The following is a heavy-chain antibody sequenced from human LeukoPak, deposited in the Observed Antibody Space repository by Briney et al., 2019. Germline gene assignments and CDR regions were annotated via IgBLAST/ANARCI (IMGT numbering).Heavy chain of an antibody. CDR2: ISGSGGST. D-gene: IGHD4-17*01. CDR1: GFTFSSHT. V-gene: IGHV3-23*01. Sequence: GGSLRLSCVASGFTFSSHTMSWVRQAPGKGLEWVTDISGSGGSTYYPDSVKGRFTISRDNSKNTLYLQINSLRAEDTAVYYCAKDHASVTSDYFDYWGQGALVTVSS. J-gene: IGHJ4*02. CDR3: AKDHASVTSDYFDY.